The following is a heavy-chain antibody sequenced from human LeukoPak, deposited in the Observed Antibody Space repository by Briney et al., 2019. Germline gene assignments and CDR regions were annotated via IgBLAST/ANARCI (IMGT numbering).Heavy chain of an antibody. J-gene: IGHJ4*02. D-gene: IGHD3-9*01. Sequence: XXEWVAVIWYDGSNKYYADSVKGRFTISRDNSKNTLYLQMNSLRAEDTAVYYCARTLRYFDYWGQGTLVTVSS. CDR3: ARTLRYFDY. V-gene: IGHV3-33*01. CDR2: IWYDGSNK.